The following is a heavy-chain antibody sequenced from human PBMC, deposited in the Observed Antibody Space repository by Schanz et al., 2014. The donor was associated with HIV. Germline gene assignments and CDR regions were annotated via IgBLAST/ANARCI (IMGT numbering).Heavy chain of an antibody. CDR3: IGDAFGSKDA. Sequence: EVQLVESGGGLVQPGRSLRLSCAASGFTFDDYAMHWVRQAPGKGLEWVSRINSDGSSDTYADSVKGRFTISRDNARNTVHLQMSSLRTDDTAVYHCIGDAFGSKDAWGQGTTVTVSS. J-gene: IGHJ6*02. CDR2: INSDGSSD. V-gene: IGHV3-9*01. D-gene: IGHD3-3*01. CDR1: GFTFDDYA.